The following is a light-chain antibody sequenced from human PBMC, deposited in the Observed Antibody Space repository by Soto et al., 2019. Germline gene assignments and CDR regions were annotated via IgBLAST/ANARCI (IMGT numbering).Light chain of an antibody. Sequence: QSALNQPASVSGSPGQSITISCTGTSSDVGGYNFVSWYQQHPGKAPKLMIHDVSNRPSGDSNRFSGSKSGNTASLTISGLQAEDEADYYCSSYTSSSTHVFGTGTKVTVL. J-gene: IGLJ1*01. V-gene: IGLV2-14*01. CDR3: SSYTSSSTHV. CDR2: DVS. CDR1: SSDVGGYNF.